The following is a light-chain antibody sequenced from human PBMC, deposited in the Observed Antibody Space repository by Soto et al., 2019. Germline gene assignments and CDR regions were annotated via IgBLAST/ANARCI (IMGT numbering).Light chain of an antibody. CDR2: GAS. CDR1: ENVMTY. J-gene: IGKJ3*01. V-gene: IGKV1-39*01. Sequence: DIQMTQSPSSLSASVGDRVTMTCRASENVMTYLNGYQQKSGKAPKPLIYGASRLQGRVPSRFCGSGSEKNLSLTIIDVELEEYAIYHCQQSYTSPLTSGPGTKVD. CDR3: QQSYTSPLT.